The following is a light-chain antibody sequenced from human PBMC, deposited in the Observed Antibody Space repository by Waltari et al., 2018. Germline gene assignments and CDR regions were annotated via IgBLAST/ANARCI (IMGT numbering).Light chain of an antibody. CDR2: DFS. J-gene: IGLJ2*01. CDR3: SSYGGNYIML. Sequence: QSALTQPPSVSGSPGQSVTISCPGTSSDVGTYNSVSWYQQHPDKAPKLVIYDFSQRPSGVPDRFSGSKSGYTASLTISGLQTEDEAVYSCSSYGGNYIMLFGGGTKLTVL. V-gene: IGLV2-11*01. CDR1: SSDVGTYNS.